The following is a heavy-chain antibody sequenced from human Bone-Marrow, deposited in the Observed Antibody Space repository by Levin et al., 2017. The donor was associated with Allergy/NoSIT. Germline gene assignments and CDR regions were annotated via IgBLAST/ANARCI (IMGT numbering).Heavy chain of an antibody. CDR2: IKYDGSFT. CDR1: GFTFSNYW. V-gene: IGHV3-74*01. J-gene: IGHJ4*02. Sequence: PGGSLRLSCAASGFTFSNYWMHWVRQAPEKGLVWVSRIKYDGSFTNYADSVKGRFTISRDNAENTLHLQMNSLRAEDTAVYYCVRDGDHWNFDYWGQGTLVTVSS. CDR3: VRDGDHWNFDY. D-gene: IGHD1-1*01.